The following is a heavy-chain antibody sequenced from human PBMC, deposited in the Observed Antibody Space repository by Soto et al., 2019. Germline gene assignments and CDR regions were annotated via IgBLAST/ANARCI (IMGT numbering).Heavy chain of an antibody. Sequence: QVQLQESGPGLVKPSETLSLTCTVSGGSISSYYWSWIRQPPGKGLEWIGYIYYSGSTNYNPSLKSRVTISVDTSKNQFSLKLSSVTAADTAVYYCAREGRTVTTFAWYFDLWGRGTLVTVSS. CDR3: AREGRTVTTFAWYFDL. CDR2: IYYSGST. J-gene: IGHJ2*01. V-gene: IGHV4-59*01. D-gene: IGHD4-17*01. CDR1: GGSISSYY.